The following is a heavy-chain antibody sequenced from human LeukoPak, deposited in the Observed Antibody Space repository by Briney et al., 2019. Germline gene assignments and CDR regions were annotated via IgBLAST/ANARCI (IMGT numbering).Heavy chain of an antibody. CDR1: GGSISSDY. V-gene: IGHV4-59*01. CDR2: IYYSGST. CDR3: ARDLGTLYSGSYYDYNWFDP. Sequence: SETLSLTCTVSGGSISSDYWSWIRQPPGKGLEWIGYIYYSGSTNYNPSLKSRVTISVDTSKNQFSLKLSSVTAADTAVYYCARDLGTLYSGSYYDYNWFDPWGQGTLVTVSS. J-gene: IGHJ5*02. D-gene: IGHD1-26*01.